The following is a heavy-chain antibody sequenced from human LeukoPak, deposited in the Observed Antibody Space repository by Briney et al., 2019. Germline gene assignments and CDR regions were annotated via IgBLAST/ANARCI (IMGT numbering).Heavy chain of an antibody. CDR1: GFTFSSYW. V-gene: IGHV3-74*01. J-gene: IGHJ4*02. CDR2: INSDGSST. D-gene: IGHD3-10*01. Sequence: GGSLRLSCAASGFTFSSYWMHWVRQAPGKGLVWVSRINSDGSSTSYADSVKGRFTISRDNAKNTLYLQMNSLRAEDTAVYYCVRGSGSYYNSDYWGQGTLVTVSS. CDR3: VRGSGSYYNSDY.